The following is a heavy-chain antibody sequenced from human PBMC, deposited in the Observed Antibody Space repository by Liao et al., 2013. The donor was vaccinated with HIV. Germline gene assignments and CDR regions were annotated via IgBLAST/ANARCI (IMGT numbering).Heavy chain of an antibody. V-gene: IGHV4-4*07. CDR3: ARDESITWFGECTNWFDP. D-gene: IGHD3-10*01. CDR1: GGSISTYY. Sequence: QVQLQESGPGLVKPSETLSLTCTVSGGSISTYYWSWIRQPAGKGLEWIGRIYTSVNTNYNPSLKSRVTMSVDTSKNQFSLKLSSVTAADTAVYYCARDESITWFGECTNWFDPWAREPWSPSPQ. J-gene: IGHJ5*02. CDR2: IYTSVNT.